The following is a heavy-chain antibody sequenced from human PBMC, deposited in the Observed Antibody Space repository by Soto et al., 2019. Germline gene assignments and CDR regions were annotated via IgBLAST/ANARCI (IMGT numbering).Heavy chain of an antibody. J-gene: IGHJ4*02. CDR2: IIPIFGTA. Sequence: QVQLVQSGAEVKKPGSSVKVSCKASGGTFSSYAISWVRQAPGHGLEWMGGIIPIFGTANYAQKFQGRVTITADESTSTSYMELSSLRSEDTAVYYCARPGDTAMVERWDFDYWGQGTLVTVSS. V-gene: IGHV1-69*01. CDR1: GGTFSSYA. CDR3: ARPGDTAMVERWDFDY. D-gene: IGHD5-18*01.